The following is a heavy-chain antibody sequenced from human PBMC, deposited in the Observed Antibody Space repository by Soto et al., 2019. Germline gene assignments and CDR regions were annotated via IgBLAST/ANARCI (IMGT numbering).Heavy chain of an antibody. CDR1: GYTFTSYD. V-gene: IGHV1-8*01. J-gene: IGHJ4*02. D-gene: IGHD3-16*02. CDR2: MNPNSGNT. Sequence: ASVKVSCKASGYTFTSYDINWVRQATGQGLEWMGWMNPNSGNTGYAQKFQGRVTMTRNTSISTAYMELSSLRSEDTAVYYCASSGEFDYVWGSYPSSCWGQGTLVTVSS. CDR3: ASSGEFDYVWGSYPSSC.